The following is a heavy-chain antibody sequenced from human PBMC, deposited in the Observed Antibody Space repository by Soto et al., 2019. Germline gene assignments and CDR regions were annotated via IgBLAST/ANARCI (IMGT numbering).Heavy chain of an antibody. Sequence: SETLSLTCTVSGGSISSYYWSWIRQPPGKGLEWIGYIYYSGSTNYNPSLKSRITISVDTSKNQFYLKLSSVTAADTAVYYCARLYYYYMDVWGKGTTVTVSS. CDR2: IYYSGST. CDR3: ARLYYYYMDV. J-gene: IGHJ6*03. V-gene: IGHV4-59*08. CDR1: GGSISSYY.